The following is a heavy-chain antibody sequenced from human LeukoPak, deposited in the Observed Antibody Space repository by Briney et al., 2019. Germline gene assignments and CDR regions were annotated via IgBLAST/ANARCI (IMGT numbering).Heavy chain of an antibody. D-gene: IGHD6-13*01. Sequence: SETLSLTCTVSGAFIGSGGYYWSWIRQPPGKGLEWIGEINHSGSTNYNPSLKSRVTISVDTSKNQLSLKLSSVTAADTAVYYCARFRGKAAGSLWFDPWGQGTLVTVSS. CDR2: INHSGST. V-gene: IGHV4-34*01. CDR1: GAFIGSGGYY. CDR3: ARFRGKAAGSLWFDP. J-gene: IGHJ5*02.